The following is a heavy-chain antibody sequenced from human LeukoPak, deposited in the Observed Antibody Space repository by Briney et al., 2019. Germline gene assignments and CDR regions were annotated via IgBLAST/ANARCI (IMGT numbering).Heavy chain of an antibody. CDR2: IKQDGSEK. CDR3: ARPRVITHYFDY. D-gene: IGHD3-22*01. V-gene: IGHV3-7*01. J-gene: IGHJ4*02. CDR1: RFTFSSYW. Sequence: GGSLRLSCAASRFTFSSYWMSWVRQAPGKGLEWVANIKQDGSEKYYVDSVKGRFTISRDNAKNSLYLQMNSLRAEDTAVYYCARPRVITHYFDYWGQGTLVTVSS.